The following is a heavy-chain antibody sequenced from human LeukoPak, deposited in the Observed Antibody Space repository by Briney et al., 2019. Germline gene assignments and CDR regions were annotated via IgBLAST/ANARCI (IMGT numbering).Heavy chain of an antibody. Sequence: GGSLRLSCAASGLTFSSFSFNWVCQGPGKGLEWVSSINTVASYIYYADSVKGRFTISRDNAKNSLYLQMNSLRAEDTGVYYCTGLMRNSDKSGFYYYYDYWGQGTLATVSS. CDR1: GLTFSSFS. CDR3: TGLMRNSDKSGFYYYYDY. J-gene: IGHJ4*02. CDR2: INTVASYI. D-gene: IGHD3-22*01. V-gene: IGHV3-21*06.